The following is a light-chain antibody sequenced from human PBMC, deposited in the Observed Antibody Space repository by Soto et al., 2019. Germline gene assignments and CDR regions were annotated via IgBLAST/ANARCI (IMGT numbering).Light chain of an antibody. CDR3: QHYNSYSEA. V-gene: IGKV1-5*03. J-gene: IGKJ1*01. Sequence: IQMTQSPSSLSASVGDRCTITCRASQTISSWLAWYQQKPGKAPKLLIYKASTLKSGVPSRFSGSGSGTEFTLTISSLQPDDFATYYCQHYNSYSEAFGQGTKVDI. CDR1: QTISSW. CDR2: KAS.